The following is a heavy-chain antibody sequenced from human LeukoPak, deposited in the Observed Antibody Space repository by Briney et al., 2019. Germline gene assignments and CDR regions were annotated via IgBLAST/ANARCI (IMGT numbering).Heavy chain of an antibody. CDR2: ISYDGSNK. Sequence: GGSLRLSCAASGFTFSSYAMHWVRQAPGKGLEWVAVISYDGSNKYYADSVKGRFTISRDNSKNTLYLQMNSLRAEDTAVYYCARVPGILTGYYNYWGQGTLVTVSS. J-gene: IGHJ4*02. CDR3: ARVPGILTGYYNY. V-gene: IGHV3-30-3*01. D-gene: IGHD3-9*01. CDR1: GFTFSSYA.